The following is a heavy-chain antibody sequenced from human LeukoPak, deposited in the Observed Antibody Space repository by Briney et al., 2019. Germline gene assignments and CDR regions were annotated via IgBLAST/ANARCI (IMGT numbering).Heavy chain of an antibody. CDR3: ARSPVYFDY. J-gene: IGHJ4*02. V-gene: IGHV4-59*01. CDR2: IYYSGST. CDR1: GGSLSSYY. Sequence: SETLSLTCTVSGGSLSSYYWSWIRQPPGKELEWIGYIYYSGSTNYNPSLKSRVTISVDTSNNQFSLKLRSVTAADTAVYFCARSPVYFDYWGPGTLVTVSA.